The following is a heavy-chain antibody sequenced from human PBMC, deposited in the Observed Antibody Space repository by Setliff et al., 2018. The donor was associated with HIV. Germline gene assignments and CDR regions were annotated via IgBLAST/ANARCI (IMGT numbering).Heavy chain of an antibody. CDR1: GGSVSSTSNY. CDR3: ARAVAASATSVVDY. Sequence: SETLSLTCSVSGGSVSSTSNYWGWIRQPPGKGLEWIGSIYYSGSTYYNPSLKSRVTISVDTSKNQFSLKLSSVTAADTAVYYCARAVAASATSVVDYWGQGTLVTVSS. CDR2: IYYSGST. J-gene: IGHJ4*02. V-gene: IGHV4-39*07. D-gene: IGHD2-21*01.